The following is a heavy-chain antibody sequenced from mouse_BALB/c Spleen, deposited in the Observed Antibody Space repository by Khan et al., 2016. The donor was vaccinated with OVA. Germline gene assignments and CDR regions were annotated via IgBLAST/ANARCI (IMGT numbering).Heavy chain of an antibody. CDR3: ASGGGLGHAMDY. D-gene: IGHD4-1*01. CDR1: GYIFTSYW. CDR2: IYPGTGST. J-gene: IGHJ4*01. V-gene: IGHV1S132*01. Sequence: QVQLQQSGAELVRPGASVKLSCKTAGYIFTSYWIHWVKQRSGQGLEWIARIYPGTGSTYYTEKFKGKATLTADKSSSTAYMQLSSLKSEDSSVCYGASGGGLGHAMDYWGQGTSVTVSA.